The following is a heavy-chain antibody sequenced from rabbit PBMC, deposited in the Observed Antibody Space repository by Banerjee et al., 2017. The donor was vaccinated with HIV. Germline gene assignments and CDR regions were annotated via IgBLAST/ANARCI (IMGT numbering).Heavy chain of an antibody. Sequence: QEQLEESGGGLVKPEGSLTLTCKASGVSFSDKDVMCWVRQAPGKGLEWIACINIVTGKAVYASWAKGRFTISKTSSTTVTLQMTSLTVADTATYFCARAGEGGDGYFNLWGPGTLVTVS. V-gene: IGHV1S45*01. CDR2: INIVTGKA. CDR1: GVSFSDKDV. J-gene: IGHJ4*01. CDR3: ARAGEGGDGYFNL. D-gene: IGHD5-1*01.